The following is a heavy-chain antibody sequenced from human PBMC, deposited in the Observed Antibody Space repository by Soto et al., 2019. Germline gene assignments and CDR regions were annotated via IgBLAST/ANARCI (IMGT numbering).Heavy chain of an antibody. CDR3: ARDGYWRNGASDNWENY. CDR1: GFTFSSYG. V-gene: IGHV3-33*01. D-gene: IGHD2-8*01. CDR2: VWYDGSNK. Sequence: QVQLVESGGGVVQPGRSMRLSCAASGFTFSSYGMHWVRQAPGTGQEWVAIVWYDGSNKYYADTVKGRFSISRDTSKNTLSLQMNSLRAEDTAVDYCARDGYWRNGASDNWENYWGQGTLVTVSS. J-gene: IGHJ4*02.